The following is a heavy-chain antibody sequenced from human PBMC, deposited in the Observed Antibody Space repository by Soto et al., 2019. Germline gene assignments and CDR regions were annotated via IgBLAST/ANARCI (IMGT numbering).Heavy chain of an antibody. Sequence: SVKVSCKASGDTFNFYTINWVRQAPGLGLEWMGRVNPILSMSNYAQKFQGRVTMTADKSTSTAYMELRSLRSEDTAFYYCATSYGSGYRAFDYWGQGALVTVSS. CDR3: ATSYGSGYRAFDY. J-gene: IGHJ4*02. D-gene: IGHD3-10*01. CDR2: VNPILSMS. V-gene: IGHV1-69*02. CDR1: GDTFNFYT.